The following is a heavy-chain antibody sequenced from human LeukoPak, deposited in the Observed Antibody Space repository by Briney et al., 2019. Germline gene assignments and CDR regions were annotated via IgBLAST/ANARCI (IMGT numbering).Heavy chain of an antibody. V-gene: IGHV4-34*01. CDR2: INHSGST. Sequence: SETLSLTCAVYGGSLSGYYWSWIRQPPGKGLEWIGEINHSGSTNYNPSLKSRVTISVDTSKNQFSLKLSSVTAADTAVYYCARVRAYDTRAFDIWGQGTMVTVSS. D-gene: IGHD3-9*01. J-gene: IGHJ3*02. CDR3: ARVRAYDTRAFDI. CDR1: GGSLSGYY.